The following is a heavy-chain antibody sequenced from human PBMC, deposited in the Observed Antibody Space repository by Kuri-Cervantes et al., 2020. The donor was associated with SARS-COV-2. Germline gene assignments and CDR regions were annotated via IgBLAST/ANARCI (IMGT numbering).Heavy chain of an antibody. CDR1: GYTFTAYY. CDR3: ATSLKSLAYCSGGSCYHIDY. Sequence: ASVKVSCEASGYTFTAYYMHWVRQAPGQGLEWMGWINPNSGGANYAQKFQGRVTMTRDTSISTVYMDLSRLRSDDTALYYCATSLKSLAYCSGGSCYHIDYWGQGTLVTVSS. D-gene: IGHD2-15*01. V-gene: IGHV1-2*02. J-gene: IGHJ4*02. CDR2: INPNSGGA.